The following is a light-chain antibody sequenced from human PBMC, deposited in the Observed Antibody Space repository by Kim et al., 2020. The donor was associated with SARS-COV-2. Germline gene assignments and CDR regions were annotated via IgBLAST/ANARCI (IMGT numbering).Light chain of an antibody. CDR1: QSVSSNY. Sequence: EIVLTQSPGTLSLSPGERATLSCRASQSVSSNYLAWYQQKPGQAPRVLIYGASSRATGIPDRFSGSGSGTDFTLTINRLEPEDFAVYYCQQYGSSPLTFGGGTKLEI. V-gene: IGKV3-20*01. CDR3: QQYGSSPLT. J-gene: IGKJ4*01. CDR2: GAS.